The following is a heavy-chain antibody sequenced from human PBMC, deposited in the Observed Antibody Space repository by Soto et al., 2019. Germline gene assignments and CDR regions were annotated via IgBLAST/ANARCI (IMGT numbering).Heavy chain of an antibody. V-gene: IGHV1-69*01. CDR3: ARSQGSSTSLEIYYYYYYGMDV. D-gene: IGHD2-2*01. CDR2: IIPITATA. CDR1: GGTFGSYA. Sequence: QVQLVQSGAEVKKPGSSVKVSCKASGGTFGSYAISWVRQAPGQGPEWMGGIIPITATANYAQKFQGRVKSTADESTSTASVQLSSLRSEDTAVYYCARSQGSSTSLEIYYYYYYGMDVWGQGTTVTVSS. J-gene: IGHJ6*02.